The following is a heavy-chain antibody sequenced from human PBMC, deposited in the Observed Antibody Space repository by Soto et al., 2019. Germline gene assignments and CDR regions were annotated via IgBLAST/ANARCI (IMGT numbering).Heavy chain of an antibody. CDR2: ISYDGSNK. V-gene: IGHV3-30*03. J-gene: IGHJ4*02. D-gene: IGHD5-18*01. CDR3: AGAGEVDTAMVYLGY. Sequence: QVQLVESGGGVVQPGRSLRLSCAASGFTFSSYGMHWVRQAPGKGLEWVAVISYDGSNKYYADSVKGRFTISRDNSKNALYLKMDSRRAVDTAVYYCAGAGEVDTAMVYLGYWGQGTLVNVFS. CDR1: GFTFSSYG.